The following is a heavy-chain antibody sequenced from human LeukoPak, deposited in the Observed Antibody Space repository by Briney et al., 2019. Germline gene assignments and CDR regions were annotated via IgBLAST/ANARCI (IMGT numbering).Heavy chain of an antibody. J-gene: IGHJ5*02. CDR3: ARRGSGSYLNWFDP. D-gene: IGHD1-26*01. CDR2: INPNSGGT. V-gene: IGHV1-2*02. Sequence: ASVKVSCKASGYTFTGYYMHWVRQAPGQGLEWMGWINPNSGGTNYAQKFQGRVTMTRDTSISTAYMELSRLRSDDTAVYYCARRGSGSYLNWFDPWGQGTLVTVSS. CDR1: GYTFTGYY.